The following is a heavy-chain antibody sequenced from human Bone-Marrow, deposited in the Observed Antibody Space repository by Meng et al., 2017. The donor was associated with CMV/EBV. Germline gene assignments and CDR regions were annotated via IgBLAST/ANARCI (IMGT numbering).Heavy chain of an antibody. D-gene: IGHD1-26*01. CDR1: GFSFSNYA. CDR3: AKARWEVLHDTALDH. CDR2: ISGSGGDT. V-gene: IGHV3-23*01. Sequence: GGSLRLSCAASGFSFSNYAMSWVRQAPGKGLEWVSHISGSGGDTFYADSVKGRFTIARDISKNTIYLQMNSLRAEDAALYYCAKARWEVLHDTALDHWGQGTLVTVSS. J-gene: IGHJ4*02.